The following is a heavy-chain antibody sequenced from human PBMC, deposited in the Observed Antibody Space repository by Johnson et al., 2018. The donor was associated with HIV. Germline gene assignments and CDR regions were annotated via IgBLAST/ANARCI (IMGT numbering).Heavy chain of an antibody. V-gene: IGHV3-23*04. CDR1: GFTFSSYA. J-gene: IGHJ3*02. D-gene: IGHD1-26*01. CDR3: AKDIEWELQNDAFDI. CDR2: ISGSGGST. Sequence: VQLVESGGGVVRPGGSLRLSCAASGFTFSSYAMSWVRQAPGKGLEWVSAISGSGGSTYYADSVKGRFTISRDNSKNSLYLQMNSLRAEDTALYYCAKDIEWELQNDAFDIWGQGTMVTVSS.